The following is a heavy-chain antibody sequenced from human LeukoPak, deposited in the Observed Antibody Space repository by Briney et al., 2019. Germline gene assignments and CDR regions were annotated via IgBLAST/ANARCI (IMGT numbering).Heavy chain of an antibody. CDR3: ARDAGLGGGPYFDY. V-gene: IGHV3-66*02. CDR2: IYSGGST. CDR1: GFTVSSNY. J-gene: IGHJ4*02. D-gene: IGHD1-26*01. Sequence: GGSLRLSRAASGFTVSSNYMSWVRQAPGKGLEWVSVIYSGGSTYYADSVKGRFTISRDNSKNTLYLQMNSLRAEDTAVYYCARDAGLGGGPYFDYWGQGTLVTVSS.